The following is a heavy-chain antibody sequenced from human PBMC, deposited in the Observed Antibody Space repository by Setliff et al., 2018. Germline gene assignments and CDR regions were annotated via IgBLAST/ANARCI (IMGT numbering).Heavy chain of an antibody. D-gene: IGHD6-25*01. J-gene: IGHJ3*02. CDR2: VFSGDSDT. V-gene: IGHV5-51*01. CDR1: GYRFTTYW. Sequence: PGESLKISCKGSGYRFTTYWIGWVRQMPGKGLEWMGIVFSGDSDTRYSPSFQDQVTMSADKSINTAYLQWSSLKASDTAMYYCARLGAPASHDAFDIWGQGTMVTV. CDR3: ARLGAPASHDAFDI.